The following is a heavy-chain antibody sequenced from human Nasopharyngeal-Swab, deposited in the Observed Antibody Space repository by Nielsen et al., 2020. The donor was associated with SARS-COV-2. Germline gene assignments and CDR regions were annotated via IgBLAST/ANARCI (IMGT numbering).Heavy chain of an antibody. CDR3: AREGSSWYKFDY. V-gene: IGHV4-61*02. D-gene: IGHD6-13*01. CDR1: GGSISSGSYY. CDR2: IYTSGST. Sequence: SETLSLTCTVSGGSISSGSYYWSWIRQPAGKGLEWIGRIYTSGSTNHNPSLKSRVTISVDTSKNQFSLKLSSVTAADTAVYYCAREGSSWYKFDYWGQGTLVTVSS. J-gene: IGHJ4*02.